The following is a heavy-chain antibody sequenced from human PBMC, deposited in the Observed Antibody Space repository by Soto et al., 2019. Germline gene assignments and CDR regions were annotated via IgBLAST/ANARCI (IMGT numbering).Heavy chain of an antibody. Sequence: QVQLQESGPGLVKPSGTLSLTCAVSGGSISSSNWWSWVRQPPGKGLEWIGEIYHSGSNNYNPSLKSRCTISVDKSKNQFSLKLSSVTAADTAVYYCARVMEEAVAGYYYYGMDVWGQGTTVTVSS. D-gene: IGHD6-19*01. J-gene: IGHJ6*02. V-gene: IGHV4-4*02. CDR3: ARVMEEAVAGYYYYGMDV. CDR1: GGSISSSNW. CDR2: IYHSGSN.